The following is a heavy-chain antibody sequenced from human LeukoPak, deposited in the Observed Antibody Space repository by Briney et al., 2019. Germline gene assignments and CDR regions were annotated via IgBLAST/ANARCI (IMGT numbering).Heavy chain of an antibody. CDR1: GYTFSSYG. V-gene: IGHV1-18*01. CDR3: AREQGGYSGSADY. Sequence: ASVKVSCKASGYTFSSYGISWVRQAPGQGLEWMGWISAYNGNTNYAQKFQGGVTMTTDTSTTSAYMELRSLRSDDTAVYYCAREQGGYSGSADYWGQGTLVTVSS. J-gene: IGHJ4*02. CDR2: ISAYNGNT. D-gene: IGHD5-12*01.